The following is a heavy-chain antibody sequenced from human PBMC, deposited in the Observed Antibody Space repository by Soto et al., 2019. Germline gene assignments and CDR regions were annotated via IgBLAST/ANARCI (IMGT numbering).Heavy chain of an antibody. CDR1: GFTFSSYA. CDR2: ISGSGDST. V-gene: IGHV3-23*01. D-gene: IGHD6-13*01. J-gene: IGHJ4*02. CDR3: AKDRGSSIPSHPFDY. Sequence: EVQMLESGGGLVQPGGSLRLSCAASGFTFSSYAMSWVRQTPGKGLEWVSAISGSGDSTYYADSVKGRFTISRDNSKNNLYLQTNSLRADDAAVYYCAKDRGSSIPSHPFDYWGQGTLVTVSS.